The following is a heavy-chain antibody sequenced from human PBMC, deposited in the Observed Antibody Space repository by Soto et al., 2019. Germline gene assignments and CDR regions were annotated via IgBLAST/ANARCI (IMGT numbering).Heavy chain of an antibody. CDR2: MNPSNGNA. J-gene: IGHJ4*02. Sequence: ASVKVSCKASGYTFITYDINWVRQATGQGLEWMGWMNPSNGNAGYAQKFQGRLTMTRNTSISTAYMELSSLRSDDTAVYFCARRKERSGPDYFDPWGQGSLVTVSS. V-gene: IGHV1-8*01. CDR3: ARRKERSGPDYFDP. CDR1: GYTFITYD.